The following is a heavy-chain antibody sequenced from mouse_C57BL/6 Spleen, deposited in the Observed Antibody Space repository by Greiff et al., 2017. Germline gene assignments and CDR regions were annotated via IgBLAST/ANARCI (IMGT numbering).Heavy chain of an antibody. D-gene: IGHD1-1*01. V-gene: IGHV14-1*01. Sequence: EVQLQQSGAELVRPGASVKLSCTASGFNIKDYYMHWVKQRPEKGLEWIGRIDPEDGDTEYAPKFQGKATMTADTSSNTAYLQLSSLTSEDTAVYYCTTEDYYGSSGTWFAYWGQGTLVTVSA. CDR3: TTEDYYGSSGTWFAY. J-gene: IGHJ3*01. CDR1: GFNIKDYY. CDR2: IDPEDGDT.